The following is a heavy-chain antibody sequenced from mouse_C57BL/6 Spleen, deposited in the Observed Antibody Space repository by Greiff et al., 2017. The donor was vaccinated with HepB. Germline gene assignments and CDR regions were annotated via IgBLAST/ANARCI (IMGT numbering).Heavy chain of an antibody. Sequence: VQLKESGAELVRPGASVKLSCTASGFNIKDDYMHWVKQRPEQGLEWIGWIDPENGDTEYASKFQGKATITADTSSNTAYLQLRSLTSEDTAVYYCTTRHYGSSRAMDYWGQGTSVTVSS. D-gene: IGHD1-1*01. J-gene: IGHJ4*01. V-gene: IGHV14-4*01. CDR1: GFNIKDDY. CDR2: IDPENGDT. CDR3: TTRHYGSSRAMDY.